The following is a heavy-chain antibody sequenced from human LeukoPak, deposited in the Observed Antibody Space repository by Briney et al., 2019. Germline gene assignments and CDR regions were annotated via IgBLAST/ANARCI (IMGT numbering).Heavy chain of an antibody. D-gene: IGHD2-15*01. CDR1: GLTFKNYG. Sequence: PGGSLRLSCAVSGLTFKNYGMNWVRQAPGKGLQWISYISASSGTIYYADSVKGRFTISRDNSKNTLYLQMSSLRAEDTAVYYCAKGKGYCSGGSCYSVIGWFDPWGQGTLVTVSS. CDR2: ISASSGTI. CDR3: AKGKGYCSGGSCYSVIGWFDP. V-gene: IGHV3-23*01. J-gene: IGHJ5*02.